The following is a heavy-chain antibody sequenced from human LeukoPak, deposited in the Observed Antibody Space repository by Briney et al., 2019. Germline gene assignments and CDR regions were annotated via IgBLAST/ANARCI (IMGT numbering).Heavy chain of an antibody. CDR2: IKEDGGEK. J-gene: IGHJ2*01. V-gene: IGHV3-7*01. D-gene: IGHD3-10*01. CDR3: ARDRGVNGYFDL. CDR1: GFSFSSFS. Sequence: GGSLRLSCAASGFSFSSFSMSWVRQAPGKGLECVANIKEDGGEKYYVDSVKGRFAISRNNAKNSLYLQMNSLRVEDTAVYYCARDRGVNGYFDLWGRGNVVTVSS.